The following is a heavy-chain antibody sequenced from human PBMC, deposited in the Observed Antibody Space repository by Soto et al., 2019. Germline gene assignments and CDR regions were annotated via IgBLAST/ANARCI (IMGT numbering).Heavy chain of an antibody. CDR3: AKGYYDSSGYYRPNWFDP. CDR1: GFTFSSYA. D-gene: IGHD3-22*01. V-gene: IGHV3-23*01. CDR2: ISGSGGST. J-gene: IGHJ5*02. Sequence: GGSLRLSCAASGFTFSSYAMSWVRQAPGKGLEWVSAISGSGGSTYYADSVKGRFTISRDNSKNTLYLQMNSLRAEDTAVYYCAKGYYDSSGYYRPNWFDPWGQGTLVTVSS.